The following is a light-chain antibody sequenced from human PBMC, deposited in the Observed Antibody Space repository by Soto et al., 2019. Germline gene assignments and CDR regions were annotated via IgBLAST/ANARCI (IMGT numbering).Light chain of an antibody. J-gene: IGKJ1*01. V-gene: IGKV1-5*01. CDR1: QSISSW. CDR2: DAS. Sequence: DIQMTQSPSTLPASVGDRVTITCRASQSISSWLAWYQQKPGKAPKFLIYDASSLESGVPSRFSGTGSGTEFTLTISNLQPDDFATYYCQQYDSYSSGPFGQGTKVDIK. CDR3: QQYDSYSSGP.